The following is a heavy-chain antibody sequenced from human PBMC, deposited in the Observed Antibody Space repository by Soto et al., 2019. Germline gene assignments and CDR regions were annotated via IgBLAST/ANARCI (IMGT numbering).Heavy chain of an antibody. J-gene: IGHJ6*03. CDR1: GFTFSSYS. D-gene: IGHD6-6*01. CDR3: ARHPGSSSAPGLYYYYMDV. Sequence: GGSLRLSCAASGFTFSSYSMNWVRQAPGKGLEWVSSISSSSSYIYYADSVKGRFTISRDNAKNSLYLQMNSLRAEDTAVCYCARHPGSSSAPGLYYYYMDVWGKGTTVTVSS. V-gene: IGHV3-21*01. CDR2: ISSSSSYI.